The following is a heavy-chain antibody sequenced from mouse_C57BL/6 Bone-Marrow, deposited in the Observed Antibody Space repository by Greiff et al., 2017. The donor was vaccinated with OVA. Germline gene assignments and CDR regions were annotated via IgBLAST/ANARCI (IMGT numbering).Heavy chain of an antibody. V-gene: IGHV5-12*01. Sequence: EVQGVESGGGLVQPGGSLKLSCAASGFTFSDYYMYWVRQTPEKRLEWVAYISNGGGSTYYPDTVKGRFTISRDNAKNTLYLQMSRLKSEDTAMYYCARDGYYYFDVWGTGTTVTVSS. CDR3: ARDGYYYFDV. D-gene: IGHD2-3*01. J-gene: IGHJ1*03. CDR2: ISNGGGST. CDR1: GFTFSDYY.